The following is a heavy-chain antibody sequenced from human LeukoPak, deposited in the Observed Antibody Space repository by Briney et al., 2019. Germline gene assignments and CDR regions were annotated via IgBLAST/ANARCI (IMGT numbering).Heavy chain of an antibody. Sequence: GATLSLSCAASGFTFSSYWMHWVSQSPAQGMVLVSLINSDGSSTSYADSMKGRFTIYIDNAKNSLYLQMNSLRAEDTAVYYCASPTYYYDSSGYYGWGQGTLVTVSS. CDR2: INSDGSST. CDR1: GFTFSSYW. CDR3: ASPTYYYDSSGYYG. J-gene: IGHJ4*02. V-gene: IGHV3-74*01. D-gene: IGHD3-22*01.